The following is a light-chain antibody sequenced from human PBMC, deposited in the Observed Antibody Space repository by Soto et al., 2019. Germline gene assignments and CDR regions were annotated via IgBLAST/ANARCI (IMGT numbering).Light chain of an antibody. CDR1: SSDVGGYNY. CDR2: DVS. J-gene: IGLJ2*01. CDR3: SSYTSSSTDVV. V-gene: IGLV2-14*01. Sequence: QSALTQPASVSGSPGQSITISCTGTSSDVGGYNYVSWYQQHPGKAPKLMIYDVSNRPSGVSNRFSGSKSGNTASLTISGIQAEDGADYYCSSYTSSSTDVVFGGGTQLTVL.